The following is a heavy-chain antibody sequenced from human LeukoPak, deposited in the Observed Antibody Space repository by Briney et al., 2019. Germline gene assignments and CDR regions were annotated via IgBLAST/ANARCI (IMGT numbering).Heavy chain of an antibody. Sequence: PSETLSLTCAVSGGSISSSNWWSWVRQPPGKGLEWIGGIYHSGSTNYNPSLKSRVTISVDKSKNQFSLKLSSVTAADTAVYYCASLAATPVYYYYGVDVWGQGTTVTVSS. CDR2: IYHSGST. CDR3: ASLAATPVYYYYGVDV. V-gene: IGHV4-4*02. D-gene: IGHD2-15*01. CDR1: GGSISSSNW. J-gene: IGHJ6*02.